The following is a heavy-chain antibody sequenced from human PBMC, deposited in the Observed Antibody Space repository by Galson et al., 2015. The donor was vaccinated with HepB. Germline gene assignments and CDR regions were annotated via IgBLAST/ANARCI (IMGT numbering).Heavy chain of an antibody. Sequence: SLRLSCAASGFTFSNYAMSWVRQAPGKGLEWVSAISGSGGSTYYADSVKGRFTISRDNSKNTLYLQMNSLRAEDTAVYYCAKKPIFGVVIIGWYFDLWGRGTLVTVSS. J-gene: IGHJ2*01. CDR2: ISGSGGST. CDR3: AKKPIFGVVIIGWYFDL. V-gene: IGHV3-23*01. CDR1: GFTFSNYA. D-gene: IGHD3-3*01.